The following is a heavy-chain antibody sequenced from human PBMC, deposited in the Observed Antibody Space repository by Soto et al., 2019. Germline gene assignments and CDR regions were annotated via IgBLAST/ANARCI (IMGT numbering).Heavy chain of an antibody. D-gene: IGHD1-26*01. V-gene: IGHV3-72*01. J-gene: IGHJ4*02. CDR1: GFSFSDHY. Sequence: PGGSLRLSCAASGFSFSDHYMDWVRQAPGKGLEWLGRIRNKANGYTTEYAASVRGRISISRDDSKNSLFLQVTILKIEDTAVYFCAKEATNDQWELLHFDSWGQGNLVTVSS. CDR3: AKEATNDQWELLHFDS. CDR2: IRNKANGYTT.